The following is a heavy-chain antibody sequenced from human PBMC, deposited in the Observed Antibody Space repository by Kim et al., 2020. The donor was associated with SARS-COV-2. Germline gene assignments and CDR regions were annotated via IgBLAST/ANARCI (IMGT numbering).Heavy chain of an antibody. CDR1: GYTFTSYG. CDR3: AREAGGQHDYGDYTLGEENDY. J-gene: IGHJ4*02. Sequence: ASVKVSCKASGYTFTSYGISWVRQAPGQGLEWMGWISAYNGNTNYAQKLQGRVTMTTDTSTSTAYMELRSLRSDDTAVYYCAREAGGQHDYGDYTLGEENDYWGQGTLVTVSS. D-gene: IGHD4-17*01. CDR2: ISAYNGNT. V-gene: IGHV1-18*01.